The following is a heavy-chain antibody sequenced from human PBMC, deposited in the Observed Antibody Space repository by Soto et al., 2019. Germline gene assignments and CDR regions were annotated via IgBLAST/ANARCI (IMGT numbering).Heavy chain of an antibody. CDR1: GGSISSSNW. CDR3: ARRPSFHFDY. Sequence: QVQLQESGPGLVKPSGTLSLTCAVSGGSISSSNWWSWVRQPPGKGLEWIGEIYHSGSSNYNPSLKSRVTLSVDQFQYDLFLKLSSLTAADTAVYHCARRPSFHFDYWGQGTLVTVSS. CDR2: IYHSGSS. J-gene: IGHJ4*02. D-gene: IGHD3-16*01. V-gene: IGHV4-4*02.